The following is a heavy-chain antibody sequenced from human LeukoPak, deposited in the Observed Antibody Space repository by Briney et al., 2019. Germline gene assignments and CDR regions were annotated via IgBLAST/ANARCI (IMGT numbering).Heavy chain of an antibody. Sequence: PGGSLRLSCAASGFTVSSNYMSWVRQAPGKGLVWVSRINTGGSSTSYADSVKGRFTISRDNAKNTLYLQMNSLRAEDTAVYYCARVEQEDYFDYWGQGTLVTVSS. V-gene: IGHV3-74*01. D-gene: IGHD1/OR15-1a*01. CDR1: GFTVSSNY. J-gene: IGHJ4*02. CDR3: ARVEQEDYFDY. CDR2: INTGGSST.